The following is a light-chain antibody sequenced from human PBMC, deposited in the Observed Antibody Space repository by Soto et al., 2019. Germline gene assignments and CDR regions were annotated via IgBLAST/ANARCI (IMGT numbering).Light chain of an antibody. CDR2: RNT. J-gene: IGLJ1*01. CDR3: AAWDDSLNGPV. CDR1: SSNIGAGYD. Sequence: QSALTQPPSVSGAPGQRVTISCTGSSSNIGAGYDVHWYQQLPGTAPKLLIYRNTNRPSGVPDRFSGSKSGTSASLAISGLQSEDEADYYCAAWDDSLNGPVFGTGTKVTVL. V-gene: IGLV1-40*01.